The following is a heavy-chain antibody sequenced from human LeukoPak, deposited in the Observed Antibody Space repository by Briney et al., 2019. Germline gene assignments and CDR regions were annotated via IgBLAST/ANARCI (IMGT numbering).Heavy chain of an antibody. CDR1: GFTFSSYS. V-gene: IGHV3-21*01. CDR2: ISSSSTYI. Sequence: GGSLRLSCAASGFTFSSYSMNWVRQAPGKGLEWVSAISSSSTYIYYADSVKGRFTISRDNAKNSLYLQMNSLRAEDTATYYCAGGFYDYVWGELDYWGQGTLVTVSS. D-gene: IGHD3-16*01. J-gene: IGHJ4*02. CDR3: AGGFYDYVWGELDY.